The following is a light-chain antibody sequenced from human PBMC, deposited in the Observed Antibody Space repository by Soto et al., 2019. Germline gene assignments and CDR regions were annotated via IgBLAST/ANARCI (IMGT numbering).Light chain of an antibody. CDR3: CSYAGSNYV. J-gene: IGLJ1*01. CDR2: EVS. CDR1: SSDVGNYNL. Sequence: QSVLTQPASVSGSPGQSITISCTGTSSDVGNYNLVSWYQHHPGKAPKLMIYEVSKGPSGVSNRFSGSKSGDTASLTISGLQAEDEADYYCCSYAGSNYVFGTGTKVTVL. V-gene: IGLV2-23*02.